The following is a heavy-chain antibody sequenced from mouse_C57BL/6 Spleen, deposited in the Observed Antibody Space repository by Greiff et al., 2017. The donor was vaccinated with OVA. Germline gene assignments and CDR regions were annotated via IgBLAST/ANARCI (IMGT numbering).Heavy chain of an antibody. J-gene: IGHJ4*01. Sequence: EVKLVESGPGLVKPSQSLSLTCSVTGYSITSGYYWNWIRQFPGNKLEWMGYISYDGSNNYNPSLKNRISITRDTSKNQFFLKLNSVTTEDTATYYCARDPIYYDYDGAMDYWGQGTSVTVSS. V-gene: IGHV3-6*01. D-gene: IGHD2-4*01. CDR2: ISYDGSN. CDR1: GYSITSGYY. CDR3: ARDPIYYDYDGAMDY.